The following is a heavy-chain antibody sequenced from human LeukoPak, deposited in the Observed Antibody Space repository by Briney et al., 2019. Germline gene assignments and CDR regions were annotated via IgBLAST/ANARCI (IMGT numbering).Heavy chain of an antibody. Sequence: PGGSLRLSCAASGFTFSSYSMNWVRQAPGKGLEWVSYISSSSSTIYYADSAKGRFTISRDNAKNSLYLQMNSLRAEDTAVYYCARDWQPTTFSARGAFDIWGQGTMVTVSS. D-gene: IGHD2/OR15-2a*01. CDR1: GFTFSSYS. J-gene: IGHJ3*02. CDR2: ISSSSSTI. V-gene: IGHV3-48*01. CDR3: ARDWQPTTFSARGAFDI.